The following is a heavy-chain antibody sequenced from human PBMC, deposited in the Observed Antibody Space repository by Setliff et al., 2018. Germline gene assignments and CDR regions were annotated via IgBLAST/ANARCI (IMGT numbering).Heavy chain of an antibody. Sequence: KVSCKTSGFSFTTYGITWVRQAPGQGLEWMGWISAYNGNTDSAQKFQGRVTMSADTSTTTVYTELRSLRSDDTAVYYCARDRGGDDFVGAVGDSFDIWGQGTMVTVSS. CDR1: GFSFTTYG. CDR2: ISAYNGNT. D-gene: IGHD2-21*01. CDR3: ARDRGGDDFVGAVGDSFDI. J-gene: IGHJ3*02. V-gene: IGHV1-18*01.